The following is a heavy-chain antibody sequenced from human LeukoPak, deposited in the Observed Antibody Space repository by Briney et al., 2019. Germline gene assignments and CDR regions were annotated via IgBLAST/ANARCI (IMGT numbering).Heavy chain of an antibody. CDR3: ARPTHSTYGMDV. J-gene: IGHJ6*02. Sequence: SETLSLTCIVSGYSISSGYYWSWIRQPPGKGLEWIGYIYYSGSTNYNPSLKSRVTISVDTSKNQFSLKLSSVTAADTAVYYYARPTHSTYGMDVWGQGTTVTVSS. CDR1: GYSISSGYY. CDR2: IYYSGST. V-gene: IGHV4-61*01. D-gene: IGHD2/OR15-2a*01.